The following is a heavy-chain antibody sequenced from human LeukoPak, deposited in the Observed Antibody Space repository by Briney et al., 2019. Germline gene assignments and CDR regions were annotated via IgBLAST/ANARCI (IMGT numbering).Heavy chain of an antibody. CDR2: INHSGST. Sequence: SETLSLTCAVYGGSFSGYYWSWIRQPPGKGLEWIGEINHSGSTNYNPSLKSRVAISVDTSKNQFSLKLSSVTAADTAVYYCARVYDYWGQGTLVTVSS. J-gene: IGHJ4*02. CDR3: ARVYDY. V-gene: IGHV4-34*01. CDR1: GGSFSGYY.